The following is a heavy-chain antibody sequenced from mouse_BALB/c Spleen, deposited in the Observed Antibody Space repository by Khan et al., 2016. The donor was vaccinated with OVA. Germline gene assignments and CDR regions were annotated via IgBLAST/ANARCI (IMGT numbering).Heavy chain of an antibody. D-gene: IGHD2-14*01. V-gene: IGHV1-4*01. CDR3: AREGAYYRSDGWFAY. CDR2: IIPTNDYT. CDR1: GYTFTTYT. Sequence: QVQLQQSGAELARPGASVKMSCKASGYTFTTYTIHWVKQRPGQGLEWIGYIIPTNDYTNYNQKFKDRATLTADKSSSTVYMQLSSLTSEDSALYYCAREGAYYRSDGWFAYWGQGTLVTVSA. J-gene: IGHJ3*01.